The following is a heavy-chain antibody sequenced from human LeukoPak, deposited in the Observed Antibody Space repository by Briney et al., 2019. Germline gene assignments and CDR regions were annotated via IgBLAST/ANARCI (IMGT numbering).Heavy chain of an antibody. CDR2: IYYSGST. D-gene: IGHD2-15*01. CDR1: GGSISSYY. J-gene: IGHJ5*02. V-gene: IGHV4-59*12. CDR3: ARILHLNWFDP. Sequence: SETLSLTCTASGGSISSYYWSWIRQPPGKGLEWIGYIYYSGSTNYNPSLKSRVTILVDTSKNQFSLKLSSVTAADTAMYYCARILHLNWFDPWGQGTLVTVSS.